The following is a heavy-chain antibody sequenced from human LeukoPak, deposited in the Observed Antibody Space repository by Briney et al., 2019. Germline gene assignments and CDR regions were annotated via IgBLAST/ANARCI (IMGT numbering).Heavy chain of an antibody. CDR2: IESDGSST. V-gene: IGHV3-74*01. CDR3: ARGFGSGSSLPFDY. J-gene: IGHJ4*02. Sequence: GGSLGLSCVASGFTFSSYWMHWVRHAPGKGLVWVSRIESDGSSTSYADSVKGRFTISRDNAKNTLYLQMNSLRAEDTAVYYCARGFGSGSSLPFDYWGQGSLVTVSS. CDR1: GFTFSSYW. D-gene: IGHD3-10*01.